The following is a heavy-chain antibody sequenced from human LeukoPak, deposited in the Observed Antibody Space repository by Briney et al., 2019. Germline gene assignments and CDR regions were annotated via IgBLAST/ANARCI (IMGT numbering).Heavy chain of an antibody. CDR1: GLTVSRNY. J-gene: IGHJ3*02. CDR3: AREGSGYADAFDI. V-gene: IGHV3-53*01. CDR2: IYSGGTT. D-gene: IGHD5-12*01. Sequence: GGSLRLSCAASGLTVSRNYMTWVRQAPGKGLEWVSIIYSGGTTYYADSVKGRFTISRDISKNTLYLQMNSLRVEDTALYYCAREGSGYADAFDIWGQGTMVTVSS.